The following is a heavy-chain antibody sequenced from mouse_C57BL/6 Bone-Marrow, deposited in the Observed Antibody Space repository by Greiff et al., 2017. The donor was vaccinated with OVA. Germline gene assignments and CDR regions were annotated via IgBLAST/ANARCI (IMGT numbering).Heavy chain of an antibody. V-gene: IGHV7-1*01. D-gene: IGHD1-1*02. J-gene: IGHJ4*01. Sequence: EVKVVDSGGGLVQSGRSLRLSCATSGFTFSDFYMEWVRQAPGKGLEWIAASRNKANDYTTEYSASVKGRFIVSRDTSPSILYLQMNALRAEDTAIYYCARDEGGDYYAMDDWGQGTSVTVSS. CDR1: GFTFSDFY. CDR3: ARDEGGDYYAMDD. CDR2: SRNKANDYTT.